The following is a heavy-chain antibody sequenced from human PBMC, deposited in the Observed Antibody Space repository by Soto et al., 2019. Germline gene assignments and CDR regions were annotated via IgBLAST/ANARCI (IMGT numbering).Heavy chain of an antibody. V-gene: IGHV3-33*01. Sequence: GSLRLSCAASGFTFSSYGMHWVRQAPGKGLEWVAVIWYDGSNKYYADSVKGRFTISRDNSKNTLYLQMNSLRAEDTAVYYCARDRLAAAGTGYYFDYWGQGTLVTVSS. CDR3: ARDRLAAAGTGYYFDY. CDR1: GFTFSSYG. D-gene: IGHD6-13*01. J-gene: IGHJ4*02. CDR2: IWYDGSNK.